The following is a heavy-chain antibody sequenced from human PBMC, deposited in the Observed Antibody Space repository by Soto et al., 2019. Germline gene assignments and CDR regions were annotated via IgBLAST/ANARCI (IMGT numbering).Heavy chain of an antibody. CDR3: ASDSTGWFDH. Sequence: XETLSLTCTVAGGSVSSYHWSWIRQPAGKGLEWIGRFYTSGNTNYNPSLKSRVTMSLDTSKNQFSLKLSSVTAADTAVYFCASDSTGWFDHWGQGTLVTVSS. CDR2: FYTSGNT. V-gene: IGHV4-4*07. J-gene: IGHJ5*02. D-gene: IGHD7-27*01. CDR1: GGSVSSYH.